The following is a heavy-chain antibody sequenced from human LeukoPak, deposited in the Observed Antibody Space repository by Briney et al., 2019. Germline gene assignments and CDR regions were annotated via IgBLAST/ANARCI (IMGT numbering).Heavy chain of an antibody. CDR3: ARVEYSSGWYLGAFDI. CDR2: INHSGST. CDR1: GGSFSGYY. D-gene: IGHD6-19*01. V-gene: IGHV4-34*01. Sequence: PSDTLSLTCAVYGGSFSGYYWSWIRQPPGKGLEWIGEINHSGSTNYNPSLKSRVTISVDTSKNQFSLKLSSVTAADTAVYYCARVEYSSGWYLGAFDIWGQGTMVTVSS. J-gene: IGHJ3*02.